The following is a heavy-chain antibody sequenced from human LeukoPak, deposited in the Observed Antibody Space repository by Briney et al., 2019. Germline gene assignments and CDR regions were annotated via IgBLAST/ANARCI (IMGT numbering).Heavy chain of an antibody. J-gene: IGHJ6*03. D-gene: IGHD1-26*01. CDR2: ISYDGSNK. CDR3: ARGGISWDYYYYYMDV. Sequence: GGSLRLSCAASGFTFSSYAMHWVRQAPGKGLEWVAVISYDGSNKYYADSVKGRFTISRDNSKNTLYLQMNSLRAEDTAVYYCARGGISWDYYYYYMDVWGKGTTVTVSS. CDR1: GFTFSSYA. V-gene: IGHV3-30*01.